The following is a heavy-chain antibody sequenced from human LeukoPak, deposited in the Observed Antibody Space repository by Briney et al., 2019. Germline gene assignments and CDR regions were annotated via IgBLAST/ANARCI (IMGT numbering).Heavy chain of an antibody. CDR2: SYCSGTT. V-gene: IGHV4-39*01. J-gene: IGHJ4*02. CDR3: ARQAESRIAVAATRLFYFAW. CDR1: AGSISSTSYN. D-gene: IGHD6-19*01. Sequence: PSETLSLTCTASAGSISSTSYNWGWLRQPPGKGLEGIGTSYCSGTTYYNPSLKRRFTISVDRSKNQFSLKMSRVTAADTAVYYCARQAESRIAVAATRLFYFAWWGQGTLATVPA.